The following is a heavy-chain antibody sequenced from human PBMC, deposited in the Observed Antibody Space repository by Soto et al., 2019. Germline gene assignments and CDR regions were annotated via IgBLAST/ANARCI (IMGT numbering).Heavy chain of an antibody. CDR3: AKGRYCSGGSCQYLDV. CDR1: GFTFSSYA. D-gene: IGHD2-15*01. J-gene: IGHJ6*01. V-gene: IGHV3-23*01. Sequence: GGSLRLSCAASGFTFSSYAMSWVRQAPGKGLEWVSAISGSGGSTYYADTVKGRFTISRDNSKNTLYLQMNSLTAEDTAVYYCAKGRYCSGGSCQYLDVWGQGTTVTVSS. CDR2: ISGSGGST.